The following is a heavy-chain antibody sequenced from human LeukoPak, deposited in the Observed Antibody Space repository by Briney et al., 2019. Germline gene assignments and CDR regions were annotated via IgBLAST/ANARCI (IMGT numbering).Heavy chain of an antibody. J-gene: IGHJ6*04. CDR3: ARMPRNGVQLCLRDV. V-gene: IGHV4-34*01. CDR1: GGSFSCYY. Sequence: SETLSLTCAVYGGSFSCYYWSWIRQPPGKGLEWIGEINHSGSTNYNPSLKSRVTISVDTSKNQFSLKLSSVTAADTAVYYCARMPRNGVQLCLRDVWGTRTTVTVSS. D-gene: IGHD5-18*01. CDR2: INHSGST.